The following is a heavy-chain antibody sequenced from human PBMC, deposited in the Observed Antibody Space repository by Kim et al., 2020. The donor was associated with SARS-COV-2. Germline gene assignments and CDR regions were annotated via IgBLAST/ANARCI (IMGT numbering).Heavy chain of an antibody. CDR3: VRDWSSSRTPYYFDY. J-gene: IGHJ4*02. CDR2: INSGGSST. CDR1: GFTFSSYW. V-gene: IGHV3-74*01. Sequence: GGSLRLSCAASGFTFSSYWMHWVRQVPGKGLVWVSRINSGGSSTRYAYSVKGRFTISRDNAKNTLYLQMNSLRDEDTAVYYCVRDWSSSRTPYYFDYRGQGTLVTVSS. D-gene: IGHD6-13*01.